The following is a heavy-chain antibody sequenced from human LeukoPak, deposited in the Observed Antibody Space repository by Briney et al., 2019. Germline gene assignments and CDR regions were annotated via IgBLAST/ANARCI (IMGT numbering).Heavy chain of an antibody. J-gene: IGHJ5*02. CDR1: GFSFSDHS. D-gene: IGHD6-13*01. Sequence: GSLRLSCAASGFSFSDHSMNWFRQAPGKGLEWIGYIYYSGSTNYNPSLKSRVTISVDTSKNQFSLKLSSVTAADTAVYYCARSTAAAGNWFDPWGQGTLVTVSS. CDR3: ARSTAAAGNWFDP. CDR2: IYYSGST. V-gene: IGHV4-59*08.